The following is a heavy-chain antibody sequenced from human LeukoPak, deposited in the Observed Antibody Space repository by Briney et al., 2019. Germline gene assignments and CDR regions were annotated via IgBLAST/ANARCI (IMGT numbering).Heavy chain of an antibody. D-gene: IGHD4-17*01. J-gene: IGHJ3*02. V-gene: IGHV4-30-4*08. CDR1: GGSISSGDYY. CDR2: IYYSGST. CDR3: ARANTEGAFGI. Sequence: SETLSLTCTVSGGSISSGDYYWSWIRQPPGKGLEWIGYIYYSGSTYYNPSLKSRVTISVDTSKNQFSLKLSSVTAADTAVYYCARANTEGAFGIWGQGTMVTVSS.